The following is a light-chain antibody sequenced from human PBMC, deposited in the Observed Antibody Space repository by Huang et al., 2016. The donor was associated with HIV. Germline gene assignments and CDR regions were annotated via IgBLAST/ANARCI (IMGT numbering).Light chain of an antibody. CDR1: QSVGTY. V-gene: IGKV3-11*01. CDR3: QQRSSPLT. Sequence: EIVLTQSPATLSLSPGQRATLSCRTSQSVGTYLAWYQQRPGQAPRPLLYDAANRATGSPARFSGSGSGTAFTLTISSLEPYDFAVYYCQQRSSPLTFGGGTKVEIK. J-gene: IGKJ4*01. CDR2: DAA.